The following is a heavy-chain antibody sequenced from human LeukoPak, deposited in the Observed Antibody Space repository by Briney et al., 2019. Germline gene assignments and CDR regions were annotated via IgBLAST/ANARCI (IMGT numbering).Heavy chain of an antibody. J-gene: IGHJ4*02. CDR2: IKQDGNEK. CDR3: ARDYFDY. CDR1: GFTFSNYW. Sequence: GGSLKLSCAASGFTFSNYWMHWVRQAPGKGLEWVANIKQDGNEKYYVDSVKGRFTISRDNAKNSLYLQMNSLRAEDTAVYYCARDYFDYWGQGTLVTVSS. V-gene: IGHV3-7*03.